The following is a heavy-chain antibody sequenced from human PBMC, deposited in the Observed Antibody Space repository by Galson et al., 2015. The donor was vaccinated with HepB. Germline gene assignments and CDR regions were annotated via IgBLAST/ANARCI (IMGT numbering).Heavy chain of an antibody. Sequence: LVKPTQTLTLTCTFSGVSLTTHGERVTWIRQPPGRGLEWIGSIFHSGTTYYNPSLKSRVTISVDTSKNQFSLRLSSVTAADTAVYYCARDAYDTQLWGQGTLVTVSS. CDR3: ARDAYDTQL. V-gene: IGHV4-38-2*02. D-gene: IGHD3-22*01. CDR2: IFHSGTT. J-gene: IGHJ4*02. CDR1: GVSLTTHGER.